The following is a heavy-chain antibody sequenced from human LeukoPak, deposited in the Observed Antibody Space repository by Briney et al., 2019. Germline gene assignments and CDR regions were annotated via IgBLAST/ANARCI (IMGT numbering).Heavy chain of an antibody. D-gene: IGHD2-21*01. CDR2: ISDICNT. V-gene: IGHV3-23*01. CDR3: AKAPVTTCRGAYCYPFDY. CDR1: GFTLSCYA. J-gene: IGHJ4*02. Sequence: GDSLRLSCSASGFTLSCYAMSWVRQAAGKGLDGVAAISDICNTYHADSVKGRFTISRDSSKNTMFLQMNRLRPEDAAVYYCAKAPVTTCRGAYCYPFDYWGQGTLVTVSS.